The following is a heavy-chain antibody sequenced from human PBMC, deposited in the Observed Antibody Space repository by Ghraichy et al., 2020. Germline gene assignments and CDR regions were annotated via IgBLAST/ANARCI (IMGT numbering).Heavy chain of an antibody. CDR3: AKDYYQVTVVTPFDH. CDR2: IRYDGTNE. D-gene: IGHD4-23*01. Sequence: GGSLRLSCEASGFIFRSYGMHWVRQAPGKGLEWVAFIRYDGTNEYYGDSVKGRFTISRDNSMNTLYLQMHSLKPEDTALYYCAKDYYQVTVVTPFDHWGQGTLVTVSS. J-gene: IGHJ4*02. V-gene: IGHV3-30*02. CDR1: GFIFRSYG.